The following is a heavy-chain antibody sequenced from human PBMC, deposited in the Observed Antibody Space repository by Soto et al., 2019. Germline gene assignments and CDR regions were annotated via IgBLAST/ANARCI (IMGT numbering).Heavy chain of an antibody. Sequence: RRLSCAASGFTFSSYAMSWVRQAPGKGLEWVSAISGSGGSTYYADSVKGRFTISRDNSKNTLYLQMNSLRAEDTAVYYCAKGGIKSDFWSAYQYYFDYWGQGTLVTVSS. J-gene: IGHJ4*02. CDR1: GFTFSSYA. V-gene: IGHV3-23*01. D-gene: IGHD3-3*01. CDR3: AKGGIKSDFWSAYQYYFDY. CDR2: ISGSGGST.